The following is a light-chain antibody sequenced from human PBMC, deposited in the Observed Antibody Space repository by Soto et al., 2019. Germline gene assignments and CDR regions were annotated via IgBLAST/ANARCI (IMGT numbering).Light chain of an antibody. Sequence: DVQMTQSPSSLSASVGDRVTITCRASQDINSYLAWYQQKPGNAPKSLIYGASSLQTGVPSRFSGSESGTDFTLTISNLQPEDSATYYCQQYNIYPLTCGVGTKVEIK. J-gene: IGKJ4*01. V-gene: IGKV1D-16*01. CDR2: GAS. CDR1: QDINSY. CDR3: QQYNIYPLT.